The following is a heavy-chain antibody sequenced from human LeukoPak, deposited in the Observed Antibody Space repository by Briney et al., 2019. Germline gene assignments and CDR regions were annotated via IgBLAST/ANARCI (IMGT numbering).Heavy chain of an antibody. V-gene: IGHV3-9*01. CDR3: AKDILAAVTTDWYFDL. D-gene: IGHD4-17*01. Sequence: GGSLRLSCAASGFTFDDYAMHWVRQAPGKGLEWDSGISWNSGSIGYADSVKGRFTISRDNAKNSLYLQMNSLRAEDTALYYCAKDILAAVTTDWYFDLWGRGTLVTVSS. CDR2: ISWNSGSI. J-gene: IGHJ2*01. CDR1: GFTFDDYA.